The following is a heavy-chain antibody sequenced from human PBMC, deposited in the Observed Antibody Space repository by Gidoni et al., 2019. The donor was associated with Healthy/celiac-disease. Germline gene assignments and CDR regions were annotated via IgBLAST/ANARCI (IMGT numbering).Heavy chain of an antibody. CDR3: AREGDIVVVPAAPLDY. V-gene: IGHV6-1*01. CDR1: GDRVSSHSAA. Sequence: QVQLQQSGPGLVKPSPILSLTCAISGDRVSSHSAAWNWIRQSPARGLEWLGRTYYRSKWYNDDAVSVKSRITISPDTSKNQFSLQLNSVTPEDTAVYYCAREGDIVVVPAAPLDYWGQGTLVTVSS. J-gene: IGHJ4*02. D-gene: IGHD2-2*01. CDR2: TYYRSKWYN.